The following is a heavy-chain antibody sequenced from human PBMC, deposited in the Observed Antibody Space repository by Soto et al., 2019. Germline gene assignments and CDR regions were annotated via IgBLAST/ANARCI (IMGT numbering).Heavy chain of an antibody. D-gene: IGHD3-22*01. CDR3: VSAHYYDSSGYNQ. J-gene: IGHJ4*02. V-gene: IGHV4-30-4*01. Sequence: SETLSLTCTVSGCSISSGDYYWSWIRQPPGKGLEWIGYIYYSGSTYYNPSLKSRVTISVDTSKNQFSLKLSSVTAADTAVYYCVSAHYYDSSGYNQWGQGTLVTVS. CDR1: GCSISSGDYY. CDR2: IYYSGST.